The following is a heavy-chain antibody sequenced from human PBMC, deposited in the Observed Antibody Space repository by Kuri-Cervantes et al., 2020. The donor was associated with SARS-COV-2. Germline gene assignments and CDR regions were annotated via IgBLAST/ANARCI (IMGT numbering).Heavy chain of an antibody. J-gene: IGHJ4*02. D-gene: IGHD3-22*01. Sequence: ESLKISCTVSGGSISSYYWSWIRQPPGKGLEWIGYIYYSGSTNYNPSLKSRVTISVDTSKNQFSLKLSSVTAADTAVYYCARGDYYDSSGYYFRFFDYWGQGTLVTVSS. CDR3: ARGDYYDSSGYYFRFFDY. CDR2: IYYSGST. CDR1: GGSISSYY. V-gene: IGHV4-59*01.